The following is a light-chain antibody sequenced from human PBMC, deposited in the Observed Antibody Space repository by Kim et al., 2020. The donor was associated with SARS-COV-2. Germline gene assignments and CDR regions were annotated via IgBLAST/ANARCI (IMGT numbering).Light chain of an antibody. J-gene: IGKJ2*02. Sequence: GDRVTITCQASQGVNQNLNWYQQKPGGAPKLLIYDASNLETGVPPRFSGSGSGTDFAFIINSLQSEDLATYYCQHRGTFGQGTKLEI. V-gene: IGKV1-33*01. CDR2: DAS. CDR1: QGVNQN. CDR3: QHRGT.